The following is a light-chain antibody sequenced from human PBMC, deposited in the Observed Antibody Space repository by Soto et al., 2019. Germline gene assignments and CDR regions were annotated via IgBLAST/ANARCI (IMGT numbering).Light chain of an antibody. J-gene: IGKJ5*01. CDR1: QSVTNSY. Sequence: EIVLTQSPGTLSSSTGERATLSCRASQSVTNSYLAWYQQKPGQAPRLLIYGASSRATGIPDRFSGSGSGTDFTLTISRLESEDFAVYYCQQYGTLITFGQGTRLEIK. CDR2: GAS. V-gene: IGKV3-20*01. CDR3: QQYGTLIT.